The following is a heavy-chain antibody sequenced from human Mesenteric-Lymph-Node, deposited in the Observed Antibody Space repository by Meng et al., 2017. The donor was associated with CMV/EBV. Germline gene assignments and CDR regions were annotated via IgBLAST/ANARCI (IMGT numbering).Heavy chain of an antibody. Sequence: TISGGSISTYYWSWIRQSPGKGLEWIGYINYRGSTNYCPSLNSRVTISLDESNKQFSLRLSSVTAADTAVYYCARLPGSSSLSWFDPWGQGTLVTVSS. CDR3: ARLPGSSSLSWFDP. J-gene: IGHJ5*02. V-gene: IGHV4-59*01. CDR2: INYRGST. CDR1: GGSISTYY. D-gene: IGHD6-6*01.